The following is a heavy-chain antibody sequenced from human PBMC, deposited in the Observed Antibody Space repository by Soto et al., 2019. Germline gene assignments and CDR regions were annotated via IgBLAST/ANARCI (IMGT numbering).Heavy chain of an antibody. CDR2: ISYDGSNK. CDR1: GFTFSSYA. Sequence: GGSLRLSCAASGFTFSSYAMHWVRQAPGKGLEWVAVISYDGSNKYYADSVKGRFTISRDNSKNTLYLQMNSLRAEDTAVYYCAREGVTTGDYYYYYGMDVWGQGTTVTVSS. V-gene: IGHV3-30-3*01. CDR3: AREGVTTGDYYYYYGMDV. D-gene: IGHD2-21*02. J-gene: IGHJ6*02.